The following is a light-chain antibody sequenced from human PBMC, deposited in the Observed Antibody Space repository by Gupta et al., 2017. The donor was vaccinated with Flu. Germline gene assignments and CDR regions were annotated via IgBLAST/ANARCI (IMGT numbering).Light chain of an antibody. V-gene: IGKV1-33*01. CDR2: DAS. Sequence: DLQMSHSPFSLSASVGDRITITCQASQDIINYLNWYQQKPGKAPKLLIYDASNLETGVPSRFSGSGAGTYFTFTISSREPEDISAYYGQQYYKLPLTFGGGTKVEIK. CDR3: QQYYKLPLT. J-gene: IGKJ4*01. CDR1: QDIINY.